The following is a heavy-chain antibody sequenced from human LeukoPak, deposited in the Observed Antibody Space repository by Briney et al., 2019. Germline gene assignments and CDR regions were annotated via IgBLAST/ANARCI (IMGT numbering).Heavy chain of an antibody. D-gene: IGHD4-11*01. J-gene: IGHJ3*02. CDR3: ARHSVTRDAFDI. CDR1: GYSISSSNW. Sequence: TSETLSLTCAVSGYSISSSNWWGWIRQPPGKGLEWIGYIYYSGSTNYNPSLKSRVTMSVDTSKNQFSLKLSSVTALDTAVYYCARHSVTRDAFDIWGQGTMVTVSS. CDR2: IYYSGST. V-gene: IGHV4-28*06.